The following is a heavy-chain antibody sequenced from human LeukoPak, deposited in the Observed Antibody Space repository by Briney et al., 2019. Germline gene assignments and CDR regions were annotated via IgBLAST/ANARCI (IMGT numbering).Heavy chain of an antibody. CDR3: ARSYSSSWYRLWY. CDR1: GGSISSYY. V-gene: IGHV4-59*08. J-gene: IGHJ4*02. Sequence: PSETLSLTCTVSGGSISSYYWSWIRQPPGKGLEWVGYIYDSGSTNYNPSLKSRVTISVETSRNQFSQKLSSVTAADTAVDYCARSYSSSWYRLWYWGQGTLVTVSS. D-gene: IGHD6-13*01. CDR2: IYDSGST.